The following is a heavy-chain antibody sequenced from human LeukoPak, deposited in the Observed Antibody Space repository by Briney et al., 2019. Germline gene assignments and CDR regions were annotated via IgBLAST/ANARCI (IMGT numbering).Heavy chain of an antibody. Sequence: SETLSLTCTVSGGSISSSSYYWGWIRQPPGKGLEWIGSIYYSGSTYYKSSLKSRVTISVDTSKNQFSLKLSSVTAADTAVYYCASQGLNSRYCSSSSCLPLFDYWGQGIQVTVSS. J-gene: IGHJ4*02. CDR1: GGSISSSSYY. CDR2: IYYSGST. CDR3: ASQGLNSRYCSSSSCLPLFDY. V-gene: IGHV4-39*01. D-gene: IGHD2-2*01.